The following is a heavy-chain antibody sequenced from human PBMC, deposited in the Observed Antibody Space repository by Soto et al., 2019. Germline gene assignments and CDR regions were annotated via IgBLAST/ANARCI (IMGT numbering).Heavy chain of an antibody. CDR3: ARGQQLVHYYYYYGMDV. V-gene: IGHV3-23*01. J-gene: IGHJ6*02. CDR1: GFTFNNYA. Sequence: GGSLRLSCAASGFTFNNYAMNWVRQAPGKGLEWVSGISGSGGSTYYADSVKGRFTISRDNSKNTLYLQMDSLRAEDTAVYYCARGQQLVHYYYYYGMDVWGQGTTVTVSS. CDR2: ISGSGGST. D-gene: IGHD6-13*01.